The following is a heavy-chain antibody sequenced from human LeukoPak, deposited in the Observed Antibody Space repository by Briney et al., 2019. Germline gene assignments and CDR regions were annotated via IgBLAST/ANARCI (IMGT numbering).Heavy chain of an antibody. CDR1: GYSFSDQY. CDR3: AREGCGGGNCNATRGWFDP. CDR2: INPDSGVT. J-gene: IGHJ5*02. Sequence: ASVTVSCKASGYSFSDQYMLWLRQVPAQGLEGIGWINPDSGVTRYAQMLQGRVTMTRDTSSSTAYMGLTRMRSADTAVYDCAREGCGGGNCNATRGWFDPWGQGTLVTVSS. D-gene: IGHD2-21*01. V-gene: IGHV1-2*02.